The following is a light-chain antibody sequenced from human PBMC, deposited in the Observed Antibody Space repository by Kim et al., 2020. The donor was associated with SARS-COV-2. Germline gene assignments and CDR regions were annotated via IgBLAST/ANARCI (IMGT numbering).Light chain of an antibody. Sequence: QTATLTCAGSSSNVGNEGAAWLQQHQGHPPKLLSYRNNNRPSGISERLSASRSGNTASLTISGLQPEDEADYYCTAWDSSLSAWVFGGGTKVTVL. V-gene: IGLV10-54*01. CDR2: RNN. CDR1: SSNVGNEG. J-gene: IGLJ3*02. CDR3: TAWDSSLSAWV.